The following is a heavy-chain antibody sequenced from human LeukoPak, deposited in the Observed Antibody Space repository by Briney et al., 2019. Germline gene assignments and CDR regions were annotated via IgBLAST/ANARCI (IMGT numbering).Heavy chain of an antibody. V-gene: IGHV3-23*01. Sequence: GGSLRLSCAASGLTFSSYAMSWVRQAPGKGLEWVSAISSNGVSTYYADSVKGRFTISRDNSKNTLYLQVNSLRAEDTAVYYCARRPSYYFDYWGQGTLVTVS. CDR1: GLTFSSYA. J-gene: IGHJ4*02. CDR3: ARRPSYYFDY. CDR2: ISSNGVST.